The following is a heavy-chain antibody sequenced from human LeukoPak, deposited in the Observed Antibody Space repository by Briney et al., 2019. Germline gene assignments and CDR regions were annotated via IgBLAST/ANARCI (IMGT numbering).Heavy chain of an antibody. CDR3: ARSIGLTGGGVDV. J-gene: IGHJ6*02. CDR2: ITDSGSTI. V-gene: IGHV3-11*01. D-gene: IGHD3-9*01. CDR1: GFTFRDYN. Sequence: KTAGSLRLSCAASGFTFRDYNMNWVRQAPGKGLEWVSYITDSGSTIHYADPVNGRFTISRDNAKNSLYLQMNSLRAEASAVYYCARSIGLTGGGVDVWGRGTTVTVSS.